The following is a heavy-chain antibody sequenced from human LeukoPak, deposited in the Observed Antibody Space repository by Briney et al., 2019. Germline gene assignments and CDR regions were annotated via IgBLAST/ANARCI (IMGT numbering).Heavy chain of an antibody. D-gene: IGHD1-26*01. CDR2: INPNSGGT. CDR1: GYTFTSYG. Sequence: GASVKVSCKASGYTFTSYGISWVRQAPGQGLEWMGRINPNSGGTNYAQKFQGRVTMTRDTSISTAYMELSRLRSDDTAVYYCARGTSEWEIKYCWLDPWGQGTLVTVSS. CDR3: ARGTSEWEIKYCWLDP. J-gene: IGHJ5*02. V-gene: IGHV1-2*06.